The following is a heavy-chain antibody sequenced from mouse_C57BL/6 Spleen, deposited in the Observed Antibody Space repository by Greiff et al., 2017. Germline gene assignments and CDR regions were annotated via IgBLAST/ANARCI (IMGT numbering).Heavy chain of an antibody. CDR2: ILPGSGST. CDR1: GYTFTGYW. Sequence: VQLQQSGAELMKPGASVKLSCKASGYTFTGYWIEWVKQRPGHGLEWIGEILPGSGSTYYNEKFKGKATFTADTSSNTAYMQLSSLTTEDSAVYYCARDGGGYEYAYWGQGTLVTVSA. J-gene: IGHJ3*01. V-gene: IGHV1-9*01. CDR3: ARDGGGYEYAY. D-gene: IGHD1-1*02.